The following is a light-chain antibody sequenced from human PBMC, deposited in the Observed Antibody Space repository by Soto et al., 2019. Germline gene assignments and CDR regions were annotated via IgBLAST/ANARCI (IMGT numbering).Light chain of an antibody. CDR1: QSVSSN. CDR3: QXXXNWPLT. V-gene: IGKV3-15*01. CDR2: GAS. Sequence: EIVMTQSPATLSVSPGERATLSCRASQSVSSNLAWYQQKPGQAPRLLIYGASTRATGIPARFSGSGSGTEFTLTISSLQSXXFAXXXXQXXXNWPLTFGQGTKVEIK. J-gene: IGKJ1*01.